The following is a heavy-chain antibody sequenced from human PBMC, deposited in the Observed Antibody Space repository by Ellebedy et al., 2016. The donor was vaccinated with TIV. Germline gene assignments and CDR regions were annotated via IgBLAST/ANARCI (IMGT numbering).Heavy chain of an antibody. D-gene: IGHD4-17*01. Sequence: GESLKISCAASGFTFSSYAMSWVRQAPGKRLEWVSAITGSGGNTYYAVPVKGRFTISRDNPKNTLYLQMNSLRAEDTAVYYCAKDQTYGDFTALHLWGQGSMVTVSS. J-gene: IGHJ3*01. CDR3: AKDQTYGDFTALHL. CDR1: GFTFSSYA. CDR2: ITGSGGNT. V-gene: IGHV3-23*01.